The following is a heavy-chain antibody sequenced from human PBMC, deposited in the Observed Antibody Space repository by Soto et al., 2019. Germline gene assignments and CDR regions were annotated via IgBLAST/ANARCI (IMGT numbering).Heavy chain of an antibody. V-gene: IGHV4-31*03. CDR1: GDSISSGGYY. Sequence: PSETLSLTCTVSGDSISSGGYYWNWVRQHPGKGLEWIGYIFYSGSTFYSPSLKSRVFISVDKSKNQFPLRLNSVTAAETAVYYCXRSGITISGIITHGMDVWGQGTTVTVSS. D-gene: IGHD3-3*01. J-gene: IGHJ6*02. CDR2: IFYSGST. CDR3: XRSGITISGIITHGMDV.